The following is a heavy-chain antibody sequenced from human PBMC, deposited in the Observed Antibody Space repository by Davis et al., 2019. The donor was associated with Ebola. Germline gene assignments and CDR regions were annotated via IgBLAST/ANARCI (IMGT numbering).Heavy chain of an antibody. CDR1: GGSISSSSYY. CDR3: ARLWFPLGYGMDV. V-gene: IGHV4-39*07. CDR2: IYYSGST. J-gene: IGHJ6*02. D-gene: IGHD3-10*01. Sequence: PSETLSLTCTVSGGSISSSSYYWGWIRQPPGKGLEWIGSIYYSGSTYYNPSLKSRVTISVDTSKNQFSLKLSSVTAADTAVYYCARLWFPLGYGMDVWGQGTTVTVSS.